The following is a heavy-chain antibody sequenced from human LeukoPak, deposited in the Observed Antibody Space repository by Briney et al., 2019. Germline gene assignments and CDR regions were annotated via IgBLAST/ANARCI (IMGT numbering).Heavy chain of an antibody. V-gene: IGHV4-59*01. CDR3: AGARMNSEFVY. CDR2: ACYSGST. Sequence: PSETLSLTATVSHSSIRAYNWSWIRPVQGKGLEWLGDACYSGSTNYNTSLNSRVTNSLDTSNNQFSLKLTSATAADTAVYYCAGARMNSEFVYWGQGTLVTVSS. D-gene: IGHD1-7*01. CDR1: HSSIRAYN. J-gene: IGHJ4*02.